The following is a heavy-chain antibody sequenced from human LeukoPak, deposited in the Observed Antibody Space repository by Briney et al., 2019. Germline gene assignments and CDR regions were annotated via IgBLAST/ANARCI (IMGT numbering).Heavy chain of an antibody. CDR2: VYPDDSDT. V-gene: IGHV5-51*01. CDR3: TSGSYYVDY. J-gene: IGHJ4*02. D-gene: IGHD1-26*01. Sequence: GESLKISCKASGYSFTSYWIGWVRQMPGKGLEWMGIVYPDDSDTRYSPSFQGQVTISADKSINTAYPQWSSLEASDTAMYYCTSGSYYVDYWGQGTLVTVSS. CDR1: GYSFTSYW.